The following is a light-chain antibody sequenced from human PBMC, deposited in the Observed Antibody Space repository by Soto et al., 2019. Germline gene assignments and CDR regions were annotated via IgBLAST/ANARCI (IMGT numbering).Light chain of an antibody. CDR3: QQYDSSQA. J-gene: IGKJ1*01. V-gene: IGKV3-20*01. CDR1: QSVRSSF. CDR2: GAS. Sequence: EIVLTQSPGTPSLSPGEKATLSCRASQSVRSSFLAWYQQKAGQPPRLLIYGASSRATGIPDRFSGSGSGTDFTLTISRLEPEDFAVYICQQYDSSQAFGQGTKVEIK.